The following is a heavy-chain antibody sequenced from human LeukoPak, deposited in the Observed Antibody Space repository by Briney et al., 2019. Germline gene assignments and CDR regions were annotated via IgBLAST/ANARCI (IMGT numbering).Heavy chain of an antibody. V-gene: IGHV3-53*01. J-gene: IGHJ3*01. CDR2: IYSGGRT. Sequence: GGSLRLSCAASGFSLSNNYMTWVRQAPGQGLQCVSIIYSGGRTDYAGSVKGRFTISRDNSKNTLYLQMNSLRAEDTAVYYCARDPAVAGDWGQGTMVTVSS. D-gene: IGHD6-19*01. CDR3: ARDPAVAGD. CDR1: GFSLSNNY.